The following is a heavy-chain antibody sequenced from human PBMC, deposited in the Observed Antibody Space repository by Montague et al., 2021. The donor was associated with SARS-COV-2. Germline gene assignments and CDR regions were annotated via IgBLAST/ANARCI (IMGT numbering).Heavy chain of an antibody. J-gene: IGHJ3*02. CDR1: GDSVSGNTAT. CDR3: ARTTTRMLYPENAFDI. CDR2: TYYMPKWYH. D-gene: IGHD2-15*01. V-gene: IGHV6-1*01. Sequence: CAISGDSVSGNTATCNSVRQSPSRGFQWLGMTYYMPKWYHDYAISLKSRITINPDTSKNQFSLQLSSVAPEDTAVFYCARTTTRMLYPENAFDIWGQGTMVTVSS.